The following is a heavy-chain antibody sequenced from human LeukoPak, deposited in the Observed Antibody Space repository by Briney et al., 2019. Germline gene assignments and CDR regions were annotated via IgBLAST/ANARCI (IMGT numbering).Heavy chain of an antibody. D-gene: IGHD2-2*01. Sequence: PSETLSLTCTVSGGSISSSSYYWGWIRQPPGKGLEWIGSIYYSGSTYYNPSLKSRVTISVDTSKNQFSLKLSSVTAADTAVYYCARRGVVVPARRFDPWGQGTLVTVSS. CDR3: ARRGVVVPARRFDP. V-gene: IGHV4-39*01. CDR2: IYYSGST. J-gene: IGHJ5*02. CDR1: GGSISSSSYY.